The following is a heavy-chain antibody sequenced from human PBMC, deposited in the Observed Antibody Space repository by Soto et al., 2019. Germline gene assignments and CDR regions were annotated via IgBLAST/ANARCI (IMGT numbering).Heavy chain of an antibody. CDR2: IYYRGST. J-gene: IGHJ5*01. D-gene: IGHD2-8*02. CDR3: AIDHSTAPEFYS. Sequence: SSETLSLTCTVSGGSISRDNHFWSWIRQQPGKGLEWIGYIYYRGSTYYNPSLKSRLTISVDTSKNQFSLKLSSVTAADTAVSYCAIDHSTAPEFYSLCLETALPISS. V-gene: IGHV4-31*03. CDR1: GGSISRDNHF.